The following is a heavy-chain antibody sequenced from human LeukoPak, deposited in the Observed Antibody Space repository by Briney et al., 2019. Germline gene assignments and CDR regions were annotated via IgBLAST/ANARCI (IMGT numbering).Heavy chain of an antibody. CDR3: ARHDGMILPV. D-gene: IGHD3/OR15-3a*01. J-gene: IGHJ4*02. Sequence: GGSLRLSCSGSGFTFCDHSMSWVRPAPGKGLEWIGFIPSKPFGETSHYAASVSGRFTFSRDDSKSIAYLQMNSLKTEDTAVYYCARHDGMILPVWGQGTLVTVSS. V-gene: IGHV3-49*04. CDR2: IPSKPFGETS. CDR1: GFTFCDHS.